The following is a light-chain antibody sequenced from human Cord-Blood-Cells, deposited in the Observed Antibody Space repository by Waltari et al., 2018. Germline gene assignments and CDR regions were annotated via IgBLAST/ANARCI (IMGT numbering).Light chain of an antibody. J-gene: IGLJ3*02. CDR1: SSDVGGYYY. Sequence: QSALTQPASVSGSPWQSITLPCTGTSSDVGGYYYVRWSQQHPGKAPKLMIYDVSNRPSGVSNRFSGPKSGNTASRTISGLQAEDEADYYCSSYTSSSTWVFGGGTKLTVL. CDR3: SSYTSSSTWV. CDR2: DVS. V-gene: IGLV2-14*03.